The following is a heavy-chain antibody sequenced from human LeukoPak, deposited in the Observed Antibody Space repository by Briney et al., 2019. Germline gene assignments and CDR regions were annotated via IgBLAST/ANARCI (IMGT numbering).Heavy chain of an antibody. J-gene: IGHJ6*02. V-gene: IGHV1-3*01. CDR2: INAGNGNT. CDR1: GYTFTSYA. D-gene: IGHD5-18*01. CDR3: AREKREGSYGPLIAYGMDV. Sequence: ASVKVSCKASGYTFTSYAMHWVRQAPGQRLEWMGGINAGNGNTKYSQKFQGRVTITRDTSASTAYMELSSLRSEDTAVYYCAREKREGSYGPLIAYGMDVWGQGTTVTVSS.